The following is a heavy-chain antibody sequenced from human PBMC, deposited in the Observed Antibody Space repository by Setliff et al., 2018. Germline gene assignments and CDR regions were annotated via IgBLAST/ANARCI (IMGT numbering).Heavy chain of an antibody. V-gene: IGHV1-18*01. CDR2: IGVYSGNT. CDR1: GYTFRQSI. J-gene: IGHJ5*02. CDR3: MRLVRFCSRTVCQRTSGDEA. Sequence: ASVKVSCKASGYTFRQSIVSWVRQAPGQGLEWLGWIGVYSGNTYSAQRFQGRVSLTTDESTNTAYLELRRLRSDDTAVYYCMRLVRFCSRTVCQRTSGDEAWGQGTLVTVS. D-gene: IGHD3-3*01.